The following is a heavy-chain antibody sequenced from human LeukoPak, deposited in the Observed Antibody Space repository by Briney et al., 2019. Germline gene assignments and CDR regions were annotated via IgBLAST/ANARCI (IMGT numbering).Heavy chain of an antibody. CDR3: AKDSDRTLAY. J-gene: IGHJ4*02. D-gene: IGHD1-26*01. CDR2: IRYDGSNK. V-gene: IGHV3-30*02. Sequence: PEGSLRLSCAASGFTFSSYGMHWVRQAPGKGLEWVAFIRYDGSNKYYADSVKGRFTISRDNSKNTLYLQMNSLRAEDTAVYYCAKDSDRTLAYWGQGTLVTVSS. CDR1: GFTFSSYG.